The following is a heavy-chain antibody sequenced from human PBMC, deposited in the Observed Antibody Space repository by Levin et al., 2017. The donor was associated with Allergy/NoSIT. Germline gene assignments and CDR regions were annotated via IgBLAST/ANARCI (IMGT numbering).Heavy chain of an antibody. CDR1: GFTFRSYW. D-gene: IGHD6-6*01. CDR3: ARENARSSGAMDV. V-gene: IGHV3-74*01. CDR2: IHGDGTST. Sequence: SCAASGFTFRSYWMHWVRQAAGTGLVWVSRIHGDGTSTTYADSAKGRFTISRDNAKNILYLQMNSLRPEDTAVYYCARENARSSGAMDVWGQGPTVTISS. J-gene: IGHJ6*02.